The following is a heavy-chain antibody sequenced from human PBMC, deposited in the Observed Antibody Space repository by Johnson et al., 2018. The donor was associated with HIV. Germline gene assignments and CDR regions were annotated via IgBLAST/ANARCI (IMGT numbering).Heavy chain of an antibody. CDR3: AKGENDYGDYGLDASDI. D-gene: IGHD4-17*01. CDR2: ISYDGSNK. CDR1: GFTFSSYA. V-gene: IGHV3-30-3*01. Sequence: QVQLVESGGGVVQPGRSLRLSCAASGFTFSSYAMHWVRQAPGKGLEWVAVISYDGSNKYYADSVKGRFTISRDNSKNTLYLEMNSLRAEDTAVYYCAKGENDYGDYGLDASDIWGRGTMVTVSS. J-gene: IGHJ3*02.